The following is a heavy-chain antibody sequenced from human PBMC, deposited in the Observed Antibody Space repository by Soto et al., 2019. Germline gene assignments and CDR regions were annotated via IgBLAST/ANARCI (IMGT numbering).Heavy chain of an antibody. J-gene: IGHJ5*02. Sequence: SEPLCLTCSVFGGSIRSYYWSWFRQPPGKGLEWIGIIHRSGSTTYNPSPESRVTISVDTSQNQLSLRLSSVTAADTAVYYCSRESAGAGKNSWFDAWGQGILVTAPQ. V-gene: IGHV4-59*01. CDR3: SRESAGAGKNSWFDA. CDR1: GGSIRSYY. D-gene: IGHD1-26*01. CDR2: IHRSGST.